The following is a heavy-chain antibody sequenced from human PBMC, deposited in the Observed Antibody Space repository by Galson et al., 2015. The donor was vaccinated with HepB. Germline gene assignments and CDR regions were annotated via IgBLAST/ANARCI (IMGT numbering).Heavy chain of an antibody. V-gene: IGHV3-23*01. D-gene: IGHD2-15*01. CDR3: VEDGCSGGSCYRHFDY. J-gene: IGHJ4*02. CDR1: GFTFNNYA. Sequence: SLRLSCAASGFTFNNYAMSWVRQAPGRGLEWVSAIRGSGTTTHYADSVKGRFTISRDNSKSTLYLQMNSLRAEDTAVYYCVEDGCSGGSCYRHFDYWGQGALVTVSS. CDR2: IRGSGTTT.